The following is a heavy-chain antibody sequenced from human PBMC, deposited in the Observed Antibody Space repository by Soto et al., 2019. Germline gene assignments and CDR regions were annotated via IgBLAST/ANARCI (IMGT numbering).Heavy chain of an antibody. J-gene: IGHJ6*02. V-gene: IGHV3-9*01. Sequence: SLRLSCAASGFTFDDYAMHWVRQAPGKGLEWVSGISWNSGSIGYADSVKGRFTISRDNAKNSLYLQMNSLRAEDTALYYCAKDIAAAGAYYYYGMDVWGQGTTVTV. CDR1: GFTFDDYA. D-gene: IGHD6-13*01. CDR3: AKDIAAAGAYYYYGMDV. CDR2: ISWNSGSI.